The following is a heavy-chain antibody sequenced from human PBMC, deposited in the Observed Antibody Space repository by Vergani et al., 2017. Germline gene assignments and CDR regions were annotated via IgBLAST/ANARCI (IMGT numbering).Heavy chain of an antibody. V-gene: IGHV3-21*01. J-gene: IGHJ6*02. CDR3: AGGPGTTQGGYYGMDV. Sequence: EVQLVESGGGLVKPGGSLRLSCAASGFTFSSYSMNWVRQAPGKGLEWVSSISSSSSYIYYADSVKGRFTISRDNAKNSLYLQMNSLRAEDTAVYYCAGGPGTTQGGYYGMDVWGQGTTVTVA. D-gene: IGHD1-1*01. CDR1: GFTFSSYS. CDR2: ISSSSSYI.